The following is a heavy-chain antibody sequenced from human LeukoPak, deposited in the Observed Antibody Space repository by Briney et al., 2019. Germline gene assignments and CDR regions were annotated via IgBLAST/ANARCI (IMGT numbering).Heavy chain of an antibody. CDR3: AREIYSSGWEYHFDY. CDR2: ISAYNGNT. D-gene: IGHD6-19*01. CDR1: GYIYTTYD. Sequence: ASVKVSCKASGYIYTTYDISWVRQAPGQGLEWMGWISAYNGNTNYAQKVQGRVTMTTDTSTNTAYLELRSLRYDDTAVYYCAREIYSSGWEYHFDYWGQGTLVTVSS. J-gene: IGHJ4*02. V-gene: IGHV1-18*01.